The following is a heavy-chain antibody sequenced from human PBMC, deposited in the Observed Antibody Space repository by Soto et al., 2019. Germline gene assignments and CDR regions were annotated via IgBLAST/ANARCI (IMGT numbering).Heavy chain of an antibody. V-gene: IGHV3-9*01. J-gene: IGHJ3*02. D-gene: IGHD2-21*01. CDR2: ISWNSGSI. CDR1: GFTFDDYA. CDR3: AKDGLAHACDI. Sequence: EVQLVESGGGLVQPGRSLRLSCAASGFTFDDYAMHWVRQAPGKGLEWVSGISWNSGSIGYADSVKGRFTISRDNAKNSLYLQMNSLRAEDTALYYCAKDGLAHACDIWGQGTMVTVSS.